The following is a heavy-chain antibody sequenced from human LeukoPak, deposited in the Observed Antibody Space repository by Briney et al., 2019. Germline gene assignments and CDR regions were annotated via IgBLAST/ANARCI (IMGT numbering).Heavy chain of an antibody. CDR3: ARVSFIAARGGMDV. Sequence: GRSLRLSCAASGFTVSSNYMSWVRQAPGKGLEWVSVIYSGGSTYYADSVKGRFTISRHNSKNMLYLQMNSLRAEDTAVYYCARVSFIAARGGMDVWGQGTTVTVSS. CDR2: IYSGGST. V-gene: IGHV3-53*04. J-gene: IGHJ6*02. CDR1: GFTVSSNY. D-gene: IGHD6-6*01.